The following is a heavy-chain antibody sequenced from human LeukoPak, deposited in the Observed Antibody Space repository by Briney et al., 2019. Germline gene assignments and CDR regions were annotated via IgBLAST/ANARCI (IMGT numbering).Heavy chain of an antibody. Sequence: SETLSLTCAVYGGSFSGYYWSWIRQPPGKGLEWIREINHSGSTNYNPSLKSRVTISVDTSKNQFSLKLSSVTAADTAVYYCARARMYYDFWSGPEWTYYFDYWGQGTLVTVSS. D-gene: IGHD3-3*01. V-gene: IGHV4-34*01. J-gene: IGHJ4*02. CDR3: ARARMYYDFWSGPEWTYYFDY. CDR1: GGSFSGYY. CDR2: INHSGST.